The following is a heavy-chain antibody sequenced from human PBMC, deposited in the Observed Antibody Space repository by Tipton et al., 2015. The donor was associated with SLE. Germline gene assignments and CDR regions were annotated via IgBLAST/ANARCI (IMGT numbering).Heavy chain of an antibody. Sequence: TLSLTCTVSGASVSSHYWNWIRQTPGKGLEWIGYIHYNRDTNYHPSLKSRVTISVDTSKNQLSLKLTSVTAADTAVYYCARTEVGGYSHDAFDLWGHGTMVTVSS. J-gene: IGHJ3*01. D-gene: IGHD6-25*01. CDR1: GASVSSHY. CDR3: ARTEVGGYSHDAFDL. CDR2: IHYNRDT. V-gene: IGHV4-59*02.